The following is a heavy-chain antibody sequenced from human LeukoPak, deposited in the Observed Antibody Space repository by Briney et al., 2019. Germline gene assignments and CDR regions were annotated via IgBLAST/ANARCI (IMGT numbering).Heavy chain of an antibody. Sequence: GGSLRLSCAASGFTVSSSFLSWVRQAPGKGLEWLSILYSDGARTQYADSAKGRFTISRDNSKNTLYLQMNSLRAEDTALYYCARLISGSYHLYFDDWGLGTLVTVSS. CDR3: ARLISGSYHLYFDD. CDR1: GFTVSSSF. V-gene: IGHV3-66*01. D-gene: IGHD3-10*01. J-gene: IGHJ4*02. CDR2: LYSDGART.